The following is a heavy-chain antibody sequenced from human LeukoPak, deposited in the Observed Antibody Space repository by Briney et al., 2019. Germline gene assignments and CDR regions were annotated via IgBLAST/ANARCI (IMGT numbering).Heavy chain of an antibody. CDR3: AREGAAAGTLDYYYGMDV. J-gene: IGHJ6*02. CDR2: INPSGGST. CDR1: GYTFTSYY. Sequence: ASVKVSCKAPGYTFTSYYIHWVRQAPGQGLEWMGIINPSGGSTSYAQEFQGRVTMTRDTSTSTVYMELSSLRSEDTAVYYCAREGAAAGTLDYYYGMDVWGQGTTVTVSS. D-gene: IGHD6-13*01. V-gene: IGHV1-46*01.